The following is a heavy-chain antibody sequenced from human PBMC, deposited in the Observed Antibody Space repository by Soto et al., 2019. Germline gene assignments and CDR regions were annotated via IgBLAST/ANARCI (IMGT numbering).Heavy chain of an antibody. CDR3: ARGLIWVGEVSTAQGSYYLDY. CDR1: GYSFTRYA. Sequence: QVQLVQSGADVKKPGASVKVSCKASGYSFTRYAIHWVRQAPGQSLEWMGWINTGNGNTRYSQKFQGRVTITRDTSATTGYMELSGLRSEDTAVDYCARGLIWVGEVSTAQGSYYLDYWGQGTLVPVSS. J-gene: IGHJ4*02. CDR2: INTGNGNT. V-gene: IGHV1-3*04. D-gene: IGHD3-10*01.